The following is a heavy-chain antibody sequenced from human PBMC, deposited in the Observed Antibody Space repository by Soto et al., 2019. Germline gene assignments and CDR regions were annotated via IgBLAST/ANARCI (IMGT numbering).Heavy chain of an antibody. V-gene: IGHV1-2*04. D-gene: IGHD2-15*01. CDR2: VNPNSGGT. CDR3: AREGAATANYGMDV. CDR1: GYTFSDYY. Sequence: ASVKVSCKASGYTFSDYYLHWVRPAPGQGLEWMGWVNPNSGGTNYAQKFQGWVTMTRGTSISTVYMELSSLKSDDMAVYYCAREGAATANYGMDVWGQGTTVTVSS. J-gene: IGHJ6*02.